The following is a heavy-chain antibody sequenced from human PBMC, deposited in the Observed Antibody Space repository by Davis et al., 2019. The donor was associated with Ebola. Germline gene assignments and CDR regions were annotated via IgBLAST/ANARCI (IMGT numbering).Heavy chain of an antibody. Sequence: PGGSLRLSCAASGFTFSSYSMNWVRQAPGKGLEWVSYISSSSSTIYYADSVKGRFTISRDNAKNSLYLQMNSLRDEDTAVYYCAKDGGYYYGSGSYFGAFDIWGQGTMVTVSS. V-gene: IGHV3-48*02. CDR3: AKDGGYYYGSGSYFGAFDI. CDR1: GFTFSSYS. D-gene: IGHD3-10*01. J-gene: IGHJ3*02. CDR2: ISSSSSTI.